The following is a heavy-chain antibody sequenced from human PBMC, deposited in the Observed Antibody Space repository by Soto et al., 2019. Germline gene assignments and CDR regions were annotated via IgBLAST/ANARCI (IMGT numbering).Heavy chain of an antibody. V-gene: IGHV5-51*01. CDR3: ARFRVPAAIAVFDI. CDR2: IYPGDSDT. Sequence: GESLKISCKGSGDSFTSYWIGWVRQMPGKGLEWMGIIYPGDSDTRYSPSFQGQVTISADKSISTAYLQWSSLKASDTAMYYCARFRVPAAIAVFDIWAQGKMVTVPS. CDR1: GDSFTSYW. D-gene: IGHD2-2*02. J-gene: IGHJ3*02.